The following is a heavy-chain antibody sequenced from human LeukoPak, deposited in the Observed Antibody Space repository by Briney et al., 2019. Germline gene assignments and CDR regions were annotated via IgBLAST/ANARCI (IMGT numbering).Heavy chain of an antibody. CDR2: IRYDGSTK. J-gene: IGHJ4*02. Sequence: GGSLRLSCAASGFTFSAYAMHWVRQVPGKGLQWVAFIRYDGSTKYYADSVKGRFTVSRDNSKNTLYLKMNSLRAEDTAVYYCATDRAEYYYDSSGYYSHWGLGALVTVSS. V-gene: IGHV3-30*02. CDR3: ATDRAEYYYDSSGYYSH. CDR1: GFTFSAYA. D-gene: IGHD3-22*01.